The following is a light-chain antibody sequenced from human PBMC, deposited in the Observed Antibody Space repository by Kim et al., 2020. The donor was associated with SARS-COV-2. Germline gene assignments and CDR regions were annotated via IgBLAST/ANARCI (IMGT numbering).Light chain of an antibody. CDR2: DVT. CDR3: SSYTASSTFV. V-gene: IGLV2-14*01. J-gene: IGLJ1*01. Sequence: QSALTQPASVSGSPGQSITFSCTGTSSDVGGFNYVSWYQQHPGKAPRLLIYDVTKRPSGVSNRFSGSKSGNTASLTISGLQAEDEGDYYCSSYTASSTFVFGTGTKVTVL. CDR1: SSDVGGFNY.